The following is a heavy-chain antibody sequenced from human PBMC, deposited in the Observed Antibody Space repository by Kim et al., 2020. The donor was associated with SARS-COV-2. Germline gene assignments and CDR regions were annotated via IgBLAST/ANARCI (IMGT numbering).Heavy chain of an antibody. D-gene: IGHD4-4*01. Sequence: SETLSLTCTVSGGSISSSSYYWGWIRQPPGKGLEWIGSIYYSGSTYYNPSLKSRVTISVDTSKNQFSLKLSSVTAADTAVYYCARHAAPYSNYYYYYMDVWGKGTTVTVSS. CDR3: ARHAAPYSNYYYYYMDV. J-gene: IGHJ6*03. CDR1: GGSISSSSYY. CDR2: IYYSGST. V-gene: IGHV4-39*01.